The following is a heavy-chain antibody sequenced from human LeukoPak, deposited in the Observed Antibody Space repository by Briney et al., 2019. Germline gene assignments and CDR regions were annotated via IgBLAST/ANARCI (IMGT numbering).Heavy chain of an antibody. V-gene: IGHV4-34*01. J-gene: IGHJ4*02. CDR3: ARGRVLYYFDY. CDR1: GGSFSGYY. Sequence: PSETLSLTCAVYGGSFSGYYWSWIRQPPGKGLEWIGEINHSGSTNYNPSLKSRVTISVDTSKSQFSLKLSSVTAADTAVYYCARGRVLYYFDYWGQGTLVTVSS. D-gene: IGHD3-10*01. CDR2: INHSGST.